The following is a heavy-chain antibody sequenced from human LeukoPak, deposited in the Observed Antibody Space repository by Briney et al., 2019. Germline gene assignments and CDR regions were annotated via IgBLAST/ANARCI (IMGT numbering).Heavy chain of an antibody. V-gene: IGHV1-2*02. CDR2: INPNSGGT. J-gene: IGHJ4*02. CDR3: AREAVRGYPTPLRY. CDR1: GYTFTGYY. Sequence: ASVKVSCKASGYTFTGYYMHWVRQAPGQGLEWMGWINPNSGGTNYAQKFQGRVTMTRDTPISTAYMELSRLRSDDTAVYYCAREAVRGYPTPLRYWGQGTLVTVSS. D-gene: IGHD3-10*01.